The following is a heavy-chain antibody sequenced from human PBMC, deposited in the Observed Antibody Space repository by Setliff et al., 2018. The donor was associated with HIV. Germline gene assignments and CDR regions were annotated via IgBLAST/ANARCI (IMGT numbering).Heavy chain of an antibody. D-gene: IGHD6-19*01. J-gene: IGHJ4*02. V-gene: IGHV6-1*01. Sequence: PSQTLSLPCAISXDSVSSNNAAWNWIRQPPLRGLEWLGRTYYRSKWYFDYAVSVKXRIIINPDTSKNQFSLHLNSVTPEDTAVYYCARGSYGSVLLWGQGTXXXVSS. CDR2: TYYRSKWYF. CDR1: XDSVSSNNAA. CDR3: ARGSYGSVLL.